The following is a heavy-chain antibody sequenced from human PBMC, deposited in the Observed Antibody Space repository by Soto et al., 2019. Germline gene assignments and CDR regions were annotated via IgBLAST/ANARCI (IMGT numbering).Heavy chain of an antibody. D-gene: IGHD3-22*01. CDR2: VSYDGSKT. CDR3: ARWVGGSMADNSGKYDS. J-gene: IGHJ5*01. Sequence: QVQLVESGGGVVQPGRSLRLTCAASGFTFSSNGMHWVRQAPGKGLEWVALVSYDGSKTYYADSVMGRFTISRDNSENTLYLQMNSLRAEDTAVYYCARWVGGSMADNSGKYDSWGQGTLVTVSS. V-gene: IGHV3-30*03. CDR1: GFTFSSNG.